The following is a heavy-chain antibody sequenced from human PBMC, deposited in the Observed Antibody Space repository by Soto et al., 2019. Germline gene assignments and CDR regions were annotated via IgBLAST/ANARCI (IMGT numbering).Heavy chain of an antibody. CDR1: GDSVSSNSVA. CDR3: ARSEEDSDYYYYGMDV. CDR2: TYYRSRWYN. D-gene: IGHD2-15*01. J-gene: IGHJ6*02. V-gene: IGHV6-1*01. Sequence: SQTLSLTCVISGDSVSSNSVAWNWVRQSPSRGLEWLGRTYYRSRWYNDYAVSVRSRIAINPDTSKSHFSLQLNSVTPDDTAVYYCARSEEDSDYYYYGMDVWGQGTMVTVYS.